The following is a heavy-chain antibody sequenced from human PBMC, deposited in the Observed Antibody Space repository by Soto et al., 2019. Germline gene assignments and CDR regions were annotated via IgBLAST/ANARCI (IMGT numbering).Heavy chain of an antibody. J-gene: IGHJ4*02. D-gene: IGHD3-3*01. V-gene: IGHV6-1*01. CDR1: GDSVSSNSAA. Sequence: SQTLSLTCAISGDSVSSNSAAWNWIRQSPSRGLEWLGRTYYRSKWYNDYAVSVKSRITINRDTSKNQFSLQLNSVTPEDTAVYYCARDPLVLRFLEWLLSPVDYWGQGTLVTVSS. CDR3: ARDPLVLRFLEWLLSPVDY. CDR2: TYYRSKWYN.